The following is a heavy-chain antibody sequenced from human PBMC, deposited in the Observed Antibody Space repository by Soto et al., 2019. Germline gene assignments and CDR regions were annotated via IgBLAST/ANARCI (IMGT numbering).Heavy chain of an antibody. D-gene: IGHD6-13*01. V-gene: IGHV3-21*01. J-gene: IGHJ5*02. CDR2: ISSNSAYI. CDR1: GLTFRSFT. Sequence: PGGSRRRSCAASGLTFRSFTMNWVRQAPGKGLEWVSTISSNSAYIYYTDALRGRFTISRDNAKNSLHLQMNSLRAEDTAVYYCTRDASRDSSARGWFDPWGPGTLVTVSS. CDR3: TRDASRDSSARGWFDP.